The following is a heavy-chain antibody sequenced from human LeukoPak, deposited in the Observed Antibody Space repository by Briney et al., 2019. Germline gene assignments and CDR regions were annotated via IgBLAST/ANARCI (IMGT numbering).Heavy chain of an antibody. CDR3: ARTNWGKGHYYFDY. V-gene: IGHV4-59*01. J-gene: IGHJ4*02. CDR2: IYYSGGT. D-gene: IGHD7-27*01. Sequence: SETLSLTCTVSGGSISSYYWSWIRQPPGKGLEWIGYIYYSGGTNYNPSLKSRVTISVDTSKKLFSLKLSSVTAADTAVYFCARTNWGKGHYYFDYWGQGTLVTVSS. CDR1: GGSISSYY.